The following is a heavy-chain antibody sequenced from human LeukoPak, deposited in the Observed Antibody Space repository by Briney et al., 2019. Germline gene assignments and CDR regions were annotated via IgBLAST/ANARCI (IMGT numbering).Heavy chain of an antibody. V-gene: IGHV1-69*04. D-gene: IGHD5-24*01. CDR2: IIPILGIA. CDR3: ARGDKQFYWYFDL. J-gene: IGHJ2*01. CDR1: GGTFSSYA. Sequence: ASVKVSCKASGGTFSSYAISWVRQAPGQGLEWMGRIIPILGIANYAQKFQGRVTITADKSTSTAYMELSSLRSEDTAVYYCARGDKQFYWYFDLWGRGTLVTVSS.